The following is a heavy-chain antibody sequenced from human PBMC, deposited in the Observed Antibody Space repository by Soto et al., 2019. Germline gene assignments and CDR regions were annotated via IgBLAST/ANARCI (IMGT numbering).Heavy chain of an antibody. V-gene: IGHV3-48*03. CDR2: ISSSGSTI. D-gene: IGHD3-3*01. J-gene: IGHJ6*02. Sequence: EVQLVESGGGLVQPGGSLRLSCAASGFTFSSYEMNWVRQAPGKGLEWVSYISSSGSTIYYADSVKGRFTISRDNAKNSMYLQMNSLRAEDQAVYYCAKVEGLWSGYWGGLGGYYYGMDVWGQGTPVTVSS. CDR3: AKVEGLWSGYWGGLGGYYYGMDV. CDR1: GFTFSSYE.